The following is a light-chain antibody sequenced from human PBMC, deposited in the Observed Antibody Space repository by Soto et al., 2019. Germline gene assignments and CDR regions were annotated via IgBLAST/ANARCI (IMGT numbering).Light chain of an antibody. Sequence: EKMMTQSPATLSVSPGEKATPSFRASQSVSSNLAWYQQKPGQAPRLLIYGASTRATGIPARFSGSGSGTEFTLTISSLQSEDFAVYYCQQYNNWPLFGQGTKV. CDR3: QQYNNWPL. V-gene: IGKV3-15*01. CDR1: QSVSSN. J-gene: IGKJ1*01. CDR2: GAS.